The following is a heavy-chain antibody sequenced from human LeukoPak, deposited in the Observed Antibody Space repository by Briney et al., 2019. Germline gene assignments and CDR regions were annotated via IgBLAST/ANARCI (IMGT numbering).Heavy chain of an antibody. J-gene: IGHJ6*02. CDR3: ARGPHYEYYYYYGMDV. V-gene: IGHV3-48*03. CDR1: GFTFSSYE. Sequence: GGFLRLSCAASGFTFSSYEMNWVRQAPGKGLEWVSYISSSGSTIYYADSVKGRFTISRDNAKNSLYLQMNSLRAEDTAVYYCARGPHYEYYYYYGMDVWGQGTTVTVSS. CDR2: ISSSGSTI. D-gene: IGHD4-17*01.